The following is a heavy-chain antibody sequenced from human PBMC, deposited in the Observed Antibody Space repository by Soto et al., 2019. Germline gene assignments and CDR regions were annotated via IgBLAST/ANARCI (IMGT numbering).Heavy chain of an antibody. J-gene: IGHJ4*02. V-gene: IGHV3-23*01. CDR2: ISGSGGST. CDR3: AKDQPAYYDFWSGSIH. D-gene: IGHD3-3*01. CDR1: GFTFSSYA. Sequence: PGGSLILSCAASGFTFSSYAMSWVRQAPGKGLEWVSAISGSGGSTYYADSVKGRFTISRDNSKNTLYLQMNSLRAEDTAVYYCAKDQPAYYDFWSGSIHWGQGTLVTVSS.